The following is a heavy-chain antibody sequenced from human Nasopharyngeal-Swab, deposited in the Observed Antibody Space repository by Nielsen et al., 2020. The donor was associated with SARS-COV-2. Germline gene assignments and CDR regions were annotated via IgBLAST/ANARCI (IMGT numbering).Heavy chain of an antibody. J-gene: IGHJ3*02. CDR3: ARDVYGSGSYNFGAFDI. D-gene: IGHD3-10*01. V-gene: IGHV1-69*13. Sequence: SSVKVSCKASGGTFSSYAISWVRQAPGQGLEWMGGIFPIFGTSNYAQKFQGRVTITADESTSTAYMELSSLRSEDTAVYYCARDVYGSGSYNFGAFDIWGQGTMVTVSS. CDR2: IFPIFGTS. CDR1: GGTFSSYA.